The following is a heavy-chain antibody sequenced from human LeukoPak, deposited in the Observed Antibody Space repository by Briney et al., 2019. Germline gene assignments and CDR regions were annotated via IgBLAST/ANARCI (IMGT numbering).Heavy chain of an antibody. CDR2: VSSRSSSI. CDR3: ARVIRGFGEFSSDY. CDR1: GFTFSNYS. D-gene: IGHD3-10*01. Sequence: QPGGSLRLSCVVSGFTFSNYSMNWVRQAPGKGLEWVSYVSSRSSSIYYLDSVKGRFTISRDNSKNSLYLQMNSLRDEDTAVYYCARVIRGFGEFSSDYWGERTLFSVSS. V-gene: IGHV3-48*02. J-gene: IGHJ4*02.